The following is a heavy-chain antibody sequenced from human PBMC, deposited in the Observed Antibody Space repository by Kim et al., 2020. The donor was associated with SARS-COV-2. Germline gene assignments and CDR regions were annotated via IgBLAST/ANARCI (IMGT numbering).Heavy chain of an antibody. V-gene: IGHV1-46*01. J-gene: IGHJ6*02. D-gene: IGHD3-3*01. CDR3: ARGYHDCWSGYLSV. Sequence: AQKFQGRVTKTRDTSTSTFYMELSSLRSEDTAVYYCARGYHDCWSGYLSVWGQGTTVTVSS.